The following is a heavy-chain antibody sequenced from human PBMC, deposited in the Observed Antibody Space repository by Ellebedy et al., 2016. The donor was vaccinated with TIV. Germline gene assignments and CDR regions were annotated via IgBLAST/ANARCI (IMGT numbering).Heavy chain of an antibody. D-gene: IGHD6-19*01. V-gene: IGHV1-2*02. CDR2: INPNSGGT. CDR3: ARGTVAGTIDY. Sequence: ASVKVSXKASGYTFTDYYMHWVRQAPGQGLEWMGWINPNSGGTNYAQRFQGRVTMTRDTSISTAYMELSWLRSDDTAVYYCARGTVAGTIDYWGQGTLVTVSS. J-gene: IGHJ4*02. CDR1: GYTFTDYY.